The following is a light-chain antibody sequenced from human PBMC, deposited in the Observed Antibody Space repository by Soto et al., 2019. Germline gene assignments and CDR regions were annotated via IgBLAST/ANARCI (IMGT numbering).Light chain of an antibody. Sequence: DLQLTQSPSFLSASVGDRVTITCRASQGISSYLAWYQQKPGKAPKLLIYAASTLQSGVPSRFSGSGSGTEFTLTINSLQPEDFATYYCQHLNSYPSLTFGGGTKVEIK. CDR3: QHLNSYPSLT. J-gene: IGKJ4*01. CDR1: QGISSY. V-gene: IGKV1-9*01. CDR2: AAS.